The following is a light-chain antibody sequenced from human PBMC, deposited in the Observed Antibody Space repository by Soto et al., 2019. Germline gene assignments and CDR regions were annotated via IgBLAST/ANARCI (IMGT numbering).Light chain of an antibody. CDR2: GAS. V-gene: IGKV3-15*01. CDR1: RGVSSN. Sequence: EIVMTQSPATLSVSPGERATLFCRASRGVSSNLAWYQQKPGQAPRPRISGASTRATGIPARGRGSGSGTEFIPTSSSLQSGDLAGYDGEQYNNGARTVGQGTKVEI. CDR3: EQYNNGART. J-gene: IGKJ1*01.